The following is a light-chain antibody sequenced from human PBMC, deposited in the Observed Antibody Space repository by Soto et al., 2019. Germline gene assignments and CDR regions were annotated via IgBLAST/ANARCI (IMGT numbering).Light chain of an antibody. J-gene: IGKJ5*01. Sequence: EIVMTQSPANLSASPGERATLSCRTSQSVSSDLAWYQQKPGQAPRLLIYGVSTRASGVSARFSGSGSGTEFTLTISSLQSDDAAVYYCQQYNNWPPITFGQGTRLEIK. V-gene: IGKV3-15*01. CDR1: QSVSSD. CDR3: QQYNNWPPIT. CDR2: GVS.